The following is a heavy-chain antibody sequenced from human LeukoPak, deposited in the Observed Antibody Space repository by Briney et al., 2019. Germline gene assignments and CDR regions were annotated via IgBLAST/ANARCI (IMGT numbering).Heavy chain of an antibody. D-gene: IGHD6-6*01. J-gene: IGHJ5*02. CDR3: ARDLGSSATSTNWFDP. CDR1: GYTFTSYG. Sequence: ASVKVSCKASGYTFTSYGISWVRQAPGQGLEWMGWISAYNGNTNYAQKLQGRVTMTTDTSTSTAYMELRSLRSDGTAVYYCARDLGSSATSTNWFDPWGQGTLVTVSS. CDR2: ISAYNGNT. V-gene: IGHV1-18*01.